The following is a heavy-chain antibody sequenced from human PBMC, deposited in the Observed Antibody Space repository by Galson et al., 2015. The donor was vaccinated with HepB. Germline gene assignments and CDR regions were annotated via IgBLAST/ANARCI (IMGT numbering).Heavy chain of an antibody. CDR2: IYPGDSDT. CDR1: GYSFTSYW. CDR3: ARHGYGYYYYYGMDV. D-gene: IGHD1-1*01. J-gene: IGHJ6*04. Sequence: QSGAEVKKPGESLKISYKGSGYSFTSYWIGWVRQMPGKGLGWMGIIYPGDSDTRYSPSFQGQVTISADKSISTAYLQWSSLKASDTAMYYCARHGYGYYYYYGMDVWGKGTTVTVSS. V-gene: IGHV5-51*01.